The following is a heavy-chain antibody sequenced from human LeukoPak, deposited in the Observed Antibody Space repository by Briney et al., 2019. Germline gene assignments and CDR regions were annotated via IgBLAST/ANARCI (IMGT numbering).Heavy chain of an antibody. CDR1: GFTFSSFA. CDR2: ISYDGSAK. Sequence: PGRSLRLSCAASGFTFSSFAMHWLRQAPGKGPEWAAVISYDGSAKYYADSVRGRFTISRDDSKNTLYLQMNSLRPEDTAIYYCVKGSVAYTGGHFDYWGQGTLVTVS. J-gene: IGHJ4*02. D-gene: IGHD2-15*01. CDR3: VKGSVAYTGGHFDY. V-gene: IGHV3-30*18.